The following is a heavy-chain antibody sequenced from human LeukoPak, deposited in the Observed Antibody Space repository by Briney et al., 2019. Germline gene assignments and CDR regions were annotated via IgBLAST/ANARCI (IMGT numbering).Heavy chain of an antibody. V-gene: IGHV1-46*01. J-gene: IGHJ4*02. D-gene: IGHD3-22*01. CDR3: ARAAYYDSSGYYFTGGIYREFDY. Sequence: ASVKVSCKASGYTFTSYYMHWVRQAPGPGLEWMGIINPSGGSTSYAQKFQGRVTMTRDTSTSTVYMELSSLRSEDTAVYYCARAAYYDSSGYYFTGGIYREFDYWGQGTLVTVSS. CDR2: INPSGGST. CDR1: GYTFTSYY.